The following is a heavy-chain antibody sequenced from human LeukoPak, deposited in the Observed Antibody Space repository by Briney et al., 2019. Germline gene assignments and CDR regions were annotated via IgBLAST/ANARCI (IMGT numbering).Heavy chain of an antibody. J-gene: IGHJ6*03. CDR3: AKDQYFVTGYYSHMDV. CDR1: GFTYSSYG. Sequence: GGSLRLSCAASGFTYSSYGMHWVRQAPGKGLEWVAVISYDGSNINYAESVKGRFTISRDNSKNTLYLQMNSLRAEDTAVYYCAKDQYFVTGYYSHMDVWGKGTTVTISS. V-gene: IGHV3-30*18. D-gene: IGHD2-21*02. CDR2: ISYDGSNI.